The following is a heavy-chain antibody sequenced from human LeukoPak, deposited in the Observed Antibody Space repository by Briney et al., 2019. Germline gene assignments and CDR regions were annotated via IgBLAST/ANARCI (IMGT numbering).Heavy chain of an antibody. V-gene: IGHV3-23*01. Sequence: PGGSLRLSCAASGFTFSSYAMSWVRQAPGKGLEWVSAISGSGGSTYYADSVKGRFTISRDNSKNTLYLQMNSLRAEDTAVYYCAKNTIFGVVIRRYYFDYWGQGTLVTVSS. CDR2: ISGSGGST. J-gene: IGHJ4*02. CDR1: GFTFSSYA. CDR3: AKNTIFGVVIRRYYFDY. D-gene: IGHD3-3*01.